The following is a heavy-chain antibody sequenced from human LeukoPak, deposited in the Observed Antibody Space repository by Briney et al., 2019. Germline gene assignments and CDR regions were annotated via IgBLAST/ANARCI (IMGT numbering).Heavy chain of an antibody. CDR1: GFTFSSYW. J-gene: IGHJ6*04. Sequence: GGSLRLSCAASGFTFSSYWMSWVRQAPGKGLEWVANIKQDGSEKYYVDSVKGRFTIYRDNAKNSLYLQMNSLRAEDTAVYYCARGKAAVDYYYGMDVWGKGTTVTVSS. V-gene: IGHV3-7*03. CDR3: ARGKAAVDYYYGMDV. D-gene: IGHD6-13*01. CDR2: IKQDGSEK.